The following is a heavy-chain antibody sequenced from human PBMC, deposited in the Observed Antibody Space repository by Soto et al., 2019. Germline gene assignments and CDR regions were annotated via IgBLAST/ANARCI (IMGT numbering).Heavy chain of an antibody. CDR3: AKDNHGAYYDFWSGYPEEIDY. CDR2: ISGSGGST. J-gene: IGHJ4*02. CDR1: GLTFSSYA. V-gene: IGHV3-23*01. D-gene: IGHD3-3*01. Sequence: SGGSLRLSCAASGLTFSSYAMSWVRQAPGKGLEWVSAISGSGGSTYYADSVKGRFTISRDNSKNTLYLQMNSLRAEDTAVYYCAKDNHGAYYDFWSGYPEEIDYWGQGTLVTVSS.